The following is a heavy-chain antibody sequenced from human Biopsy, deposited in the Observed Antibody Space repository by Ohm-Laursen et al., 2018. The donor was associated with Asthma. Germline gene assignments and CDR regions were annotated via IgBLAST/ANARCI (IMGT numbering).Heavy chain of an antibody. CDR2: ISYGGSSI. D-gene: IGHD6-19*01. Sequence: SLRLSCSALRFTYEMHWVRQAPGKGLEWVAVISYGGSSIYYADSVKGRFTISRDNSKNTLSLQMNSLTAEDTAVYYCAREGVAGTHIEDWGQGTLVTVSS. CDR1: RFTYE. CDR3: AREGVAGTHIED. V-gene: IGHV3-30-3*01. J-gene: IGHJ4*02.